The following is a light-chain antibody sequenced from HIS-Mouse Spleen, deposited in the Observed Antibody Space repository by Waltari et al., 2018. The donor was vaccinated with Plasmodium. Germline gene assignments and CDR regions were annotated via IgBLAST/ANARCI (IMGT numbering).Light chain of an antibody. CDR1: KLGDKY. V-gene: IGLV3-1*01. CDR3: QAWDSSTVV. CDR2: QES. J-gene: IGLJ2*01. Sequence: SYELTQHPSVSVSPGQPASITCSGYKLGDKYACCYQQKPGQSHVLVIDQESKRPSGIPERFSCSNSGNTATLTISGTQAMDEADYYCQAWDSSTVVFGGGTKLTVL.